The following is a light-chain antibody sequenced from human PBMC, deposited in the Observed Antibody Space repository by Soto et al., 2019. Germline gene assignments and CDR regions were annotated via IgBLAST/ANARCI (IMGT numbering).Light chain of an antibody. Sequence: QSALAQPASVSGSPGQSITISCSGTSSDIGSYNHVAWYQQFPGKSPKLMIYAVSDRPSGVSDRFSGSKSGITASLTISGLQTEDEADYYCISYTDRQSYLFGTG. CDR2: AVS. J-gene: IGLJ1*01. CDR1: SSDIGSYNH. V-gene: IGLV2-14*03. CDR3: ISYTDRQSYL.